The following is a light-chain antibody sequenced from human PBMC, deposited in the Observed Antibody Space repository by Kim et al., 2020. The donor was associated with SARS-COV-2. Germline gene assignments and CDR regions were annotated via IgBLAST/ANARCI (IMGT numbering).Light chain of an antibody. CDR2: QDS. CDR3: QAWDSSTGV. V-gene: IGLV3-1*01. Sequence: SVSPGQTASITCSGDKLGDKYACWYQQKPGQSPVLVIYQDSKRPSGIPERFSGSNSGKTATLTISGTQAMDEADYYCQAWDSSTGVFGTGTKVTVL. CDR1: KLGDKY. J-gene: IGLJ1*01.